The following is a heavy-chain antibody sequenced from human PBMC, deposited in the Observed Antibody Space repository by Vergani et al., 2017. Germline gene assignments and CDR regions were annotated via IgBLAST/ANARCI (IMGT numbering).Heavy chain of an antibody. CDR3: AREPRNHPATASFWAGGGYYFDY. CDR1: GFTFSSYG. CDR2: IWYDGSNK. V-gene: IGHV3-33*01. J-gene: IGHJ4*02. Sequence: QVQLVESGGGVVQPGRSLRLSCAASGFTFSSYGMHWVRQAPGKGLEWVAVIWYDGSNKYYADSVKGRFTISRDNSKNTLYLQMNSLRAEDTAVYYCAREPRNHPATASFWAGGGYYFDYWGQGTLVTVSS. D-gene: IGHD1-14*01.